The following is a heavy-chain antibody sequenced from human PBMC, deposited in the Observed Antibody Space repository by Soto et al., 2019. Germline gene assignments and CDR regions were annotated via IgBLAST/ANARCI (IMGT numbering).Heavy chain of an antibody. V-gene: IGHV3-21*01. D-gene: IGHD6-13*01. J-gene: IGHJ5*02. CDR1: GFTFSSYS. CDR2: ISSSSSYI. Sequence: PWGSVRLSCAASGFTFSSYSMNWVRQAPGKRLEWVSSISSSSSYIYYADSVKGRFTISRDNAKNSLYLQMNSLRAEDTAVYYCARMDAAGTPNWFDPWGQGTLVTVSS. CDR3: ARMDAAGTPNWFDP.